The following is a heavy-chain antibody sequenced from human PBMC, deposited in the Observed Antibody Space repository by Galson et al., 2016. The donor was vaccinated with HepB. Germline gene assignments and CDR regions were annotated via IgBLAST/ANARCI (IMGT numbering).Heavy chain of an antibody. CDR3: ARAYGSSCFDY. CDR1: GFTFSDYY. Sequence: SLRLSCAASGFTFSDYYMTWIRQTPGKGLEWVSDIGGGGGTTYYADSIRGRFTISRDNAKSSLYLQMNRLRVEDTAVYYCARAYGSSCFDYWGQGTLVTVAS. CDR2: IGGGGGTT. V-gene: IGHV3-11*04. D-gene: IGHD6-13*01. J-gene: IGHJ4*02.